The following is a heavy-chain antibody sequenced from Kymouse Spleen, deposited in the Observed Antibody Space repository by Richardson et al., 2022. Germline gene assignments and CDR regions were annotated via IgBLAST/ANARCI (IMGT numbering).Heavy chain of an antibody. CDR3: AKTGTTEEDI. Sequence: QVQLVESGGGVVQPGRSLRLSCAASGFTFSSYGMHWVRQAPGKGLEWVAVISYDGSNKYYADSVKGRFTISRDNSKNTLYLQMNSLRAEDTAVYYCAKTGTTEEDIWGQGTMVTVSS. CDR2: ISYDGSNK. CDR1: GFTFSSYG. J-gene: IGHJ3*02. V-gene: IGHV3-30*18. D-gene: IGHD1-7*01.